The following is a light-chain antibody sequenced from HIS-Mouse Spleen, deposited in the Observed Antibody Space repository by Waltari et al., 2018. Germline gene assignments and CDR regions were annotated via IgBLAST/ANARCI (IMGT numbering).Light chain of an antibody. V-gene: IGLV1-44*01. Sequence: QSVLTQPPSASGTPGQRVTISCSGSSSNIGSNTVNWYQQLPGTAPKLLIYSNNRGPSGVPDRFSGSKSGTSASLAISGLQSEDEADYYCAAWDDSLNAWVFGGGTKLTVL. CDR2: SNN. CDR3: AAWDDSLNAWV. J-gene: IGLJ3*02. CDR1: SSNIGSNT.